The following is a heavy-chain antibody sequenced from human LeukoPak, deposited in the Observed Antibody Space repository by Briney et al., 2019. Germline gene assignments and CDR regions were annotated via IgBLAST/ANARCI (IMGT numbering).Heavy chain of an antibody. CDR1: GYTFTSYG. D-gene: IGHD3-22*01. V-gene: IGHV1-3*01. Sequence: GASVKVSCKTSGYTFTSYGMHWVRQAPGQGLEWMGWTNAGNGNTKYSQKFRGRVTITRDTSASTAYMELSSLRSEDTAVYYCARVPLYDSSGYYYPHWGQGTLVTVSS. CDR2: TNAGNGNT. J-gene: IGHJ1*01. CDR3: ARVPLYDSSGYYYPH.